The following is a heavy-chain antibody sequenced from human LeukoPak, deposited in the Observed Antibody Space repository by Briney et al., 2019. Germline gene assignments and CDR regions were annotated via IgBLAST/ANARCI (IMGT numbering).Heavy chain of an antibody. V-gene: IGHV1-2*02. D-gene: IGHD4/OR15-4a*01. CDR2: INPNSGGT. CDR3: AVNYVYGDHAHRNPGAYYYMDV. J-gene: IGHJ6*03. CDR1: GGTFSSYA. Sequence: ASVKVSCKASGGTFSSYAISRVRQAPGQGLEWMGWINPNSGGTNYAQKFQGRVTMTRDTSISTAYMELSWLRSDDTAVYYCAVNYVYGDHAHRNPGAYYYMDVWGKGTTVTVSS.